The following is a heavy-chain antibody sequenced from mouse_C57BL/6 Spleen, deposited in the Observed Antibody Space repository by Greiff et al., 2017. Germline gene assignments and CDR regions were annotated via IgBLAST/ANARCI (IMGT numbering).Heavy chain of an antibody. CDR2: ISSGGDYI. CDR1: GFTFSSYA. CDR3: TRGAAGTGYFDV. D-gene: IGHD4-1*01. Sequence: EVHLVESGEGLVKPGGSLKLSCAASGFTFSSYAMSWVRQTPEKRLEWVAYISSGGDYIYYADTVKGRFTISRDNARNTLYLQMSSLKSEDTAMYYCTRGAAGTGYFDVWGTGTTVTVSS. J-gene: IGHJ1*03. V-gene: IGHV5-9-1*02.